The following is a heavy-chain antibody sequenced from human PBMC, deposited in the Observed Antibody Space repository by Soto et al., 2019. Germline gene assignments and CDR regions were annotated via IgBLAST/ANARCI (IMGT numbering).Heavy chain of an antibody. CDR2: ISNDGSDK. CDR3: AKYQGRAASQGID. CDR1: GFTFNNYG. J-gene: IGHJ3*01. V-gene: IGHV3-30*18. Sequence: QVQLVESGGGVVKPGTSLRLSCAASGFTFNNYGMHWVRQAPGTGLEWVASISNDGSDKDYADSVKGRLTISRDNSKNTLYLKMDSLRAEDTAVYYCAKYQGRAASQGIDWGQGTMVTVSS. D-gene: IGHD6-13*01.